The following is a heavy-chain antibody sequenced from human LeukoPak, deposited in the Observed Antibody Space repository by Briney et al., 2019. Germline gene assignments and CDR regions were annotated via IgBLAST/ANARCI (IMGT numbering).Heavy chain of an antibody. D-gene: IGHD4-17*01. CDR2: ISGNSDRT. J-gene: IGHJ1*01. V-gene: IGHV3-23*01. Sequence: GGSLRLSCVGSGFSFNNYAMTWVRQAPGKGLEWVSSISGNSDRTYYADSVKGRFTISRDNSKNTVTLQMNSRRAEDTAVYSCAKGHGDYVPAEYLQHWGQGTLVTVSS. CDR3: AKGHGDYVPAEYLQH. CDR1: GFSFNNYA.